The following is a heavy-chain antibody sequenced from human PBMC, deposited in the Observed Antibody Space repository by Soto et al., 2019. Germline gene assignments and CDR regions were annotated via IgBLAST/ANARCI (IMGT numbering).Heavy chain of an antibody. CDR1: GGSISSSSYY. D-gene: IGHD6-13*01. Sequence: QLQLQESGPGLVKPSETLSLTCTVSGGSISSSSYYWGWIRQPPGKGLEWIGSIYYSGSTYYNPSLKRRVTXXVXTXKNQFSLKLSSVTAADTAVYYCARLVLSSWSAYFDYWGQGTLVTVSS. J-gene: IGHJ4*02. V-gene: IGHV4-39*01. CDR3: ARLVLSSWSAYFDY. CDR2: IYYSGST.